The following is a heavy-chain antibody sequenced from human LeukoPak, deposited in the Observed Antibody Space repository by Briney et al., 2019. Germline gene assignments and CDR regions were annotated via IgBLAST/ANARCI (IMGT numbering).Heavy chain of an antibody. Sequence: SETLSLTCTVSGGSISSYYWSWTRQPPGKGLEWIGYIYYSGSTNYNPSLKSRVTISVDTSKNQSSLKLSSVTAADTAVYYCARVNGGSYGIDYWGQGTLVTVSS. CDR1: GGSISSYY. J-gene: IGHJ4*02. D-gene: IGHD1-26*01. V-gene: IGHV4-59*01. CDR2: IYYSGST. CDR3: ARVNGGSYGIDY.